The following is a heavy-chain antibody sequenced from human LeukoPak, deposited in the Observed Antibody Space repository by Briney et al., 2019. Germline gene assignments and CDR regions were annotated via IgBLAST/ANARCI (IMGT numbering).Heavy chain of an antibody. J-gene: IGHJ5*02. D-gene: IGHD1-26*01. V-gene: IGHV4-38-2*02. CDR1: AYSISDGWV. CDR3: SRLSHVAGAPKVSWFDP. CDR2: IYHSGTT. Sequence: PSGTLSLTCTVSAYSISDGWVWGMIRQPPGKGLEWIGGIYHSGTTYYNPSLKSRVTMSVDTSKNQFSLKLTSVTAADTAMYYCSRLSHVAGAPKVSWFDPWGQGTLVTVSS.